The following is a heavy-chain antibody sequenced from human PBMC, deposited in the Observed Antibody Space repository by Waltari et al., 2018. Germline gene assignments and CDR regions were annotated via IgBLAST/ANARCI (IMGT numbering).Heavy chain of an antibody. CDR3: ARDYYGGNPSKYYYYGMDV. J-gene: IGHJ6*02. Sequence: QVQLVQSGAEVKKPGSSVKVSCKASGGTFSSYALSWVRQAPGQGLEWMGRIIPIFGTANYAQKFQGRVTITADKSTSTAYMELSSLRSEDTAVYYCARDYYGGNPSKYYYYGMDVWGQGTTVTVSS. D-gene: IGHD3-10*01. V-gene: IGHV1-69*08. CDR1: GGTFSSYA. CDR2: IIPIFGTA.